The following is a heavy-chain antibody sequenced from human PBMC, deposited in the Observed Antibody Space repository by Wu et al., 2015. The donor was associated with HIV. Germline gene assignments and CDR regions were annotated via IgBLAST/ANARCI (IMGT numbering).Heavy chain of an antibody. J-gene: IGHJ4*02. CDR2: MSAYNRNN. CDR3: AREGRSRPKVLFHFDD. Sequence: QIHLEQSGAEVKKPGASVKLSCKCSDYTFSSFGISWVRQAPGQGLEWMGWMSAYNRNNNYAQKFQGRVTMTTDTSTKTVYMELKRLTSDDTAVYFCAREGRSRPKVLFHFDDVGPRGPWSTVSS. V-gene: IGHV1-18*01. CDR1: DYTFSSFG. D-gene: IGHD2/OR15-2a*01.